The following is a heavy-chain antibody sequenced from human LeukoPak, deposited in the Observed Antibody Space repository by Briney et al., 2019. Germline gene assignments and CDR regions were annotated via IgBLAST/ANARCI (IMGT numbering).Heavy chain of an antibody. Sequence: PGKSLRLSCAASGFTFSTYGMHWVRQAPGQGLEWMGIINPSGGSTSYAQKFQGRVTMTRDTSTSTVYMELSSLRSEDTAVYYCATREMATNLYYYYGMDVWGQGTTVTVSS. J-gene: IGHJ6*02. CDR2: INPSGGST. V-gene: IGHV1-46*01. CDR3: ATREMATNLYYYYGMDV. D-gene: IGHD5-12*01. CDR1: GFTFSTYG.